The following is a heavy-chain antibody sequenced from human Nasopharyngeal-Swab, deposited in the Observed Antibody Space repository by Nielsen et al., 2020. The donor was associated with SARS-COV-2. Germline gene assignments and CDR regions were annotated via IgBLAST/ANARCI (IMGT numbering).Heavy chain of an antibody. J-gene: IGHJ6*02. CDR2: VSYDGRHK. Sequence: WICQHPGKGLEWVAVVSYDGRHKSYADSVKGRFTVSRDNSKNTMYLQMSSLRAEDTAIYYCAKSLRGVSLSFGYYYGLDVWGQGTTVTVSS. V-gene: IGHV3-30*18. CDR3: AKSLRGVSLSFGYYYGLDV. D-gene: IGHD3-10*01.